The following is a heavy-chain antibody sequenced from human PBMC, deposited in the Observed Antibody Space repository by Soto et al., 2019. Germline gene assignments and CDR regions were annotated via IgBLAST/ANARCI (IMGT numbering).Heavy chain of an antibody. CDR3: AKDPRMIAFCGLDV. CDR1: GFIFSGYG. CDR2: ISHDESDK. Sequence: QVQLVESGGGVVQPGTSKRLSCAASGFIFSGYGMHWVRQAPGKGLEWVAAISHDESDKDYADSVKGRFTISRDNSKNTLYLQMNSLRDEDTAVYYCAKDPRMIAFCGLDVWGQGTTVIVSS. V-gene: IGHV3-30*18. D-gene: IGHD2-21*01. J-gene: IGHJ6*02.